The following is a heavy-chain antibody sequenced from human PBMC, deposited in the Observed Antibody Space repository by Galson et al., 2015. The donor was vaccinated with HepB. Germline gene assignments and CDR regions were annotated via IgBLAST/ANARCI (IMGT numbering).Heavy chain of an antibody. Sequence: ETLSLTCTVSGGSISSSSYYWGWIRQPPGKGLEWIGSIYYSGSTYYNPSLKSRATISVDTSKNQFSLKLSSVTAADTAVYYCAREQQLVLYNWFDPWGQGTLVTVSS. CDR3: AREQQLVLYNWFDP. J-gene: IGHJ5*02. V-gene: IGHV4-39*01. CDR1: GGSISSSSYY. CDR2: IYYSGST. D-gene: IGHD6-13*01.